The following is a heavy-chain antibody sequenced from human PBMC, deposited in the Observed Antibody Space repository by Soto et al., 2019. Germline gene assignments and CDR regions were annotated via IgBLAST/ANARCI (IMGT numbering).Heavy chain of an antibody. CDR3: ARSVAVPGAHIDY. D-gene: IGHD6-19*01. V-gene: IGHV4-59*01. CDR2: VNYTGST. CDR1: GGSISGSY. J-gene: IGHJ4*02. Sequence: PSETLSLTCTVSGGSISGSYWSWIRQSPGKGLEWLGYVNYTGSTNYSPSPRSRVSISVDTSKNEFSLRLSSVTAADTAVYFCARSVAVPGAHIDYWGQGTKVTVSS.